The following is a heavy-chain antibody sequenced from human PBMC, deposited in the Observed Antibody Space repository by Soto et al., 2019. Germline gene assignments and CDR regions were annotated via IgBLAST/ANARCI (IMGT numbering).Heavy chain of an antibody. Sequence: GGSLRLSCAASGFTFSGSAMHWVRQASGKGLEWVGRIRSKANSYATAYAASVKGRFTISRDDSKNTAYLQMNSLKTEDTAVYYCTSLLDPIAARPSGFDYWGQGTLVTVSS. CDR3: TSLLDPIAARPSGFDY. D-gene: IGHD6-6*01. J-gene: IGHJ4*02. CDR1: GFTFSGSA. CDR2: IRSKANSYAT. V-gene: IGHV3-73*01.